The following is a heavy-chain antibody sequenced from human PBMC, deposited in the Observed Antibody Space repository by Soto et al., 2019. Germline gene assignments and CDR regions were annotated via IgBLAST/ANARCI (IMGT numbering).Heavy chain of an antibody. Sequence: PSETLSLTCTVSDGSISSGDYYWSWIRQPPGKGLEWIGYIYYSGSTYYNPSLKSRVTISVDTSKNQFSLKLSSVTAADTAVYYCARVSGYCSSTSCYWGYYGMDVWGQGTTVTVSS. V-gene: IGHV4-30-4*01. D-gene: IGHD2-2*03. CDR1: DGSISSGDYY. CDR3: ARVSGYCSSTSCYWGYYGMDV. J-gene: IGHJ6*02. CDR2: IYYSGST.